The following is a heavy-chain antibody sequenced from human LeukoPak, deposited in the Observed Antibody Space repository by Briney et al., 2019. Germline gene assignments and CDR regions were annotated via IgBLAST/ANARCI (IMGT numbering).Heavy chain of an antibody. Sequence: ASVKASCKASGYTFTGYYMHWVRQAPGQGLEWMGWINLNSGGTNYAQKFQGRVTMTRDTSISTAYMELSRLRSDDTAVYYCARGFERMEFDPWGQGTLVTVSS. CDR1: GYTFTGYY. J-gene: IGHJ5*02. V-gene: IGHV1-2*02. D-gene: IGHD2-15*01. CDR3: ARGFERMEFDP. CDR2: INLNSGGT.